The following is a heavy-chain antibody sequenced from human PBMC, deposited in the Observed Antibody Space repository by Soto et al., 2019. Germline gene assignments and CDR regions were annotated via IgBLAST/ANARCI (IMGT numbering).Heavy chain of an antibody. CDR2: ISGSGGST. J-gene: IGHJ3*02. V-gene: IGHV3-23*01. CDR3: AKGTRSITIFGVARTMPRHDAFDI. CDR1: GFTFNSYA. D-gene: IGHD3-3*01. Sequence: PGGSLRLSCAASGFTFNSYAMSWVRQAPGKGLEWASAISGSGGSTYYADSVKGRFTISRDNSKNTLYLQMNSLRAEDTAVYYCAKGTRSITIFGVARTMPRHDAFDIWGQGTMVTVSS.